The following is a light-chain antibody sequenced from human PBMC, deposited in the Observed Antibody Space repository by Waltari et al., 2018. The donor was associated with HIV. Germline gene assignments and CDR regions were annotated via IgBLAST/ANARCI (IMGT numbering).Light chain of an antibody. CDR2: DVS. J-gene: IGLJ2*01. V-gene: IGLV2-14*03. CDR3: SSYATTDTLI. CDR1: SSDIGAYNS. Sequence: QSALTQPASVSGSPGQSITISCTGSSSDIGAYNSVSWYQQHPGKAPRLMIYDVSNRPSGVSNRFSGSKSANTASLTISGLQAEDEADYFCSSYATTDTLIFGGGTKVTVL.